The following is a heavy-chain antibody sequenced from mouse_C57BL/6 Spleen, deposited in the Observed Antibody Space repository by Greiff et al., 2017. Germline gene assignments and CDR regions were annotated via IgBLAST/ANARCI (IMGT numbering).Heavy chain of an antibody. CDR1: GFTFSSYA. V-gene: IGHV5-4*01. D-gene: IGHD2-3*01. CDR3: ARENYDGFPGFAY. CDR2: ISGGGSYT. Sequence: DVMLVESGGGLVKPGGSLKLSCAASGFTFSSYAMSWVRQTPEKRLEWVATISGGGSYTYYPDNVKGRFTISRDNAKNNLYLQMSHLKSEDTAMYYGARENYDGFPGFAYWGKGTLVTVSA. J-gene: IGHJ3*01.